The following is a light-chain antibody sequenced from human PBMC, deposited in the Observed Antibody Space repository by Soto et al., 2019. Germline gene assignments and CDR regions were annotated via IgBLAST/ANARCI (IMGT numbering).Light chain of an antibody. CDR3: ASYTSSSTLV. J-gene: IGLJ2*01. V-gene: IGLV2-14*01. CDR2: AVT. CDR1: SSDIGGYNF. Sequence: QSALTQPASVSGSPGQSITISCTGTSSDIGGYNFVSWYHQHPGKAPKLLIYAVTNRPSGIPDLFSVSKSANTASLTISGLPADDAADYYCASYTSSSTLVFGGGTKLTVL.